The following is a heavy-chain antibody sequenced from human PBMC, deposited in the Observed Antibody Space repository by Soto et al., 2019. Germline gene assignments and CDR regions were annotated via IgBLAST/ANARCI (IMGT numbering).Heavy chain of an antibody. J-gene: IGHJ4*02. CDR1: GIIFSTFA. Sequence: PGGSLRLSCTASGIIFSTFAMSWVRQAPGKGLEWVSGITGSGGSTNYADSVKGRFTISRDNSKNTLYLQMNSLRAEDTAVYYCAKDRTPLYYDSSRVFDYWGQGTLVTVSS. CDR3: AKDRTPLYYDSSRVFDY. D-gene: IGHD3-22*01. V-gene: IGHV3-23*01. CDR2: ITGSGGST.